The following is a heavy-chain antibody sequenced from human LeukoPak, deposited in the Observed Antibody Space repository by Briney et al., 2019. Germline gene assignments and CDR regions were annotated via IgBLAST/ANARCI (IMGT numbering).Heavy chain of an antibody. D-gene: IGHD6-13*01. Sequence: SGPALVKPTQTLTLTCTFSGFSLSTTGMCVSWIRQPPGKALEWLARIDWDDDKYYKTSLKTRLTISKDTSKNQVVLTMTNLDPEDTATYYCARILSGQQLAPFDYWGQGTLVTVSS. J-gene: IGHJ4*02. CDR1: GFSLSTTGMC. CDR2: IDWDDDK. V-gene: IGHV2-70*11. CDR3: ARILSGQQLAPFDY.